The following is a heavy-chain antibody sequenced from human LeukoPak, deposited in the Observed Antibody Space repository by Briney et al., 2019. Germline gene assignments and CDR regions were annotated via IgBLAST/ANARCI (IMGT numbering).Heavy chain of an antibody. CDR2: IKTDGSEK. CDR3: ARDPTGDILTGFFDY. V-gene: IGHV3-7*01. J-gene: IGHJ4*02. D-gene: IGHD3-9*01. CDR1: GFTFSNYW. Sequence: GGSLRLSCEGSGFTFSNYWMGWVRQAPGKGLQWVANIKTDGSEKYYVDSVKGRFTISRDNAKNSLYLQMNSLRAEDTAVYYCARDPTGDILTGFFDYWGQGTLVTVSS.